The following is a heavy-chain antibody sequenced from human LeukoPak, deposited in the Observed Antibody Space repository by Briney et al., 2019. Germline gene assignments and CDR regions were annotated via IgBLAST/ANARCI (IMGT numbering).Heavy chain of an antibody. J-gene: IGHJ4*02. CDR1: GFTFSSYG. CDR3: AKEDLLESFDY. V-gene: IGHV3-30*18. CDR2: ISYDGSNK. Sequence: PGGSLRLSCAASGFTFSSYGMHWVRQAPGKGLEWVAVISYDGSNKYYADSVKGRFTISRDNAKNSLYLQMNSLRAEDTALYYCAKEDLLESFDYWGQGTLVTVSS.